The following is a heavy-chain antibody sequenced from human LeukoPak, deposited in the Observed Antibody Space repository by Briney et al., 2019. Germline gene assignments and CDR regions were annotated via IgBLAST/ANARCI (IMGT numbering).Heavy chain of an antibody. Sequence: ASVKVSCKASGYTFTGYYMHWVRQAPGQGLEWMGWINPNSGGTNYAQKFQGRVTMTRDTSISTAYMELSSLRSEDTAVYYCARGEYSSSWYVSTLYYYYYMDVWGKGTTVTVSS. CDR3: ARGEYSSSWYVSTLYYYYYMDV. D-gene: IGHD6-13*01. J-gene: IGHJ6*03. CDR2: INPNSGGT. V-gene: IGHV1-2*02. CDR1: GYTFTGYY.